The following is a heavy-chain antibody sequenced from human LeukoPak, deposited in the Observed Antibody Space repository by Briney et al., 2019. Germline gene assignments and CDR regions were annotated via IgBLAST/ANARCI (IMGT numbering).Heavy chain of an antibody. CDR2: IYSGGST. CDR1: GFTVSSNY. V-gene: IGHV3-66*02. J-gene: IGHJ4*02. D-gene: IGHD5-12*01. Sequence: GGSLRLSCAASGFTVSSNYMSWVRQAPGKGLGWVSVIYSGGSTYYADSVKGRFTISRDNSKNTLYLQMNSLRAEDTAVYYCARVEDIVATLDYWGQGTLVTVSS. CDR3: ARVEDIVATLDY.